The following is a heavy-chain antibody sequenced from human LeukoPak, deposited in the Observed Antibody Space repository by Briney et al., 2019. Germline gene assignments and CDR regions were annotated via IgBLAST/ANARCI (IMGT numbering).Heavy chain of an antibody. Sequence: PGGSLRLSCAASGFTFSSFAMSWVRQAPGKGLEWFSRMSGSSGRTDYADSVKGRFTISRDNSKNTLFLQMNSLRGEDTAVYYCAKQRGALRENWFFDHWGQGTLVTVSA. CDR2: MSGSSGRT. CDR3: AKQRGALRENWFFDH. V-gene: IGHV3-23*01. D-gene: IGHD3-9*01. J-gene: IGHJ4*02. CDR1: GFTFSSFA.